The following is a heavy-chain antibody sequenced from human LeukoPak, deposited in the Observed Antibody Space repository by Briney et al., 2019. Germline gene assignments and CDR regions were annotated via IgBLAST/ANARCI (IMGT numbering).Heavy chain of an antibody. CDR2: ISGSGSST. V-gene: IGHV3-23*01. CDR3: AKVGVMLGLRNFDY. Sequence: GGSLRLSCAASGFTFSSYAMTWVRQAPGKGLEWVSAISGSGSSTYYADSVKGRFSISRDNSKNTLYLQMNSLRAEDTAVYYCAKVGVMLGLRNFDYWGQGTLVTVSS. J-gene: IGHJ4*02. CDR1: GFTFSSYA. D-gene: IGHD5/OR15-5a*01.